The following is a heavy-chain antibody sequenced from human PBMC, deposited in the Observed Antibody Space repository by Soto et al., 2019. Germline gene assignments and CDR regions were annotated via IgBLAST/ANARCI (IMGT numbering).Heavy chain of an antibody. D-gene: IGHD6-6*01. CDR2: TYYRSKWYN. V-gene: IGHV6-1*01. J-gene: IGHJ6*03. CDR1: GDSVSSNSAA. CDR3: ARDSSSSGRHYYYYMDD. Sequence: KQSQTLSLTCAISGDSVSSNSAAWNWIRQSPSRGLEWLGRTYYRSKWYNAYAVSVKSRITINPDTSKNQFSRQLNSVTPEDTAVYDCARDSSSSGRHYYYYMDDWGKGTTVTVSS.